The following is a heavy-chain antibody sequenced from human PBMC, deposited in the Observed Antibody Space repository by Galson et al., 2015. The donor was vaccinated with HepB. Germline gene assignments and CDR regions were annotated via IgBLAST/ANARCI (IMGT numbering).Heavy chain of an antibody. CDR2: ISTHNGDT. V-gene: IGHV1-18*01. CDR1: GYTFNIYD. CDR3: ARLPVVVPAADY. J-gene: IGHJ4*02. Sequence: SVKVSCKASGYTFNIYDITWVRQAPGQGLEWMGRISTHNGDTNYAQKFQGRVTMTTDTSTTTAYMELRSLTSDDTAMYYCARLPVVVPAADYWGQGTLVTVSS. D-gene: IGHD2-2*01.